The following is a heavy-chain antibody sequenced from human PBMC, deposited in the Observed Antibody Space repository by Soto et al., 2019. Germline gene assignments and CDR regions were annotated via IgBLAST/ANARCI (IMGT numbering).Heavy chain of an antibody. CDR1: GYSFTDFG. D-gene: IGHD3-9*01. Sequence: QAQLVQSGSEVKKPGASVKVSCKASGYSFTDFGVNWVRQAPGQGLEWLGWISAYNGNRVYAQSFPGRLTVTTDTNRDTSYLELTNLRSDDTAIYYCARGPDILTGWKFEFWGQGTLVTVSS. CDR2: ISAYNGNR. CDR3: ARGPDILTGWKFEF. V-gene: IGHV1-18*01. J-gene: IGHJ4*02.